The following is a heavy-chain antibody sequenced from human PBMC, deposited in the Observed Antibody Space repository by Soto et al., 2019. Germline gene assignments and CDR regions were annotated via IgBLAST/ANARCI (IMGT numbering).Heavy chain of an antibody. Sequence: QVQLQESGPGLVKPSQTLSLTCTVSGGSINTGGYYWGWIRHLPGEGLEWIGHIFYTGTAYYNPSLRSRVTVSINTSANQFSLHMYSVTAADTAMYYCARRLDDTPETFFNWFYPWGQGILVTVSS. CDR3: ARRLDDTPETFFNWFYP. CDR2: IFYTGTA. CDR1: GGSINTGGYY. V-gene: IGHV4-31*03. J-gene: IGHJ5*02. D-gene: IGHD2-15*01.